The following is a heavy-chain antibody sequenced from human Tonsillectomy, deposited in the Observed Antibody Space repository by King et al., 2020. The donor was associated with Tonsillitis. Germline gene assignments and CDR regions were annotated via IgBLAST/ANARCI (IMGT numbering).Heavy chain of an antibody. D-gene: IGHD2-2*01. CDR2: ISYDGSNK. CDR3: AKDRGYCSSTNCYGGMDV. CDR1: GFTFSSYG. V-gene: IGHV3-30*18. J-gene: IGHJ6*02. Sequence: VQLVESGGGVVQPGRSLRLSCAASGFTFSSYGMHWVRQAPGKGLEWVAVISYDGSNKHYADSVKGRFTISRDNSKNTLYLQMNSLRAEDTAVYYCAKDRGYCSSTNCYGGMDVCGQGTTVTVSS.